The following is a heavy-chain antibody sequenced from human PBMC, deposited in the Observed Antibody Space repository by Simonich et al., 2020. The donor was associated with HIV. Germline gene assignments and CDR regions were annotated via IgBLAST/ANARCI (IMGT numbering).Heavy chain of an antibody. Sequence: QVQVKQWGAGLLKPSETLSLTCAVYGGSFSGYYWSWIRQPPGKGLEWIGEINHSGSTNYNPSLKSRVTISVDTSKNQFSLKLSSVTAADTAVYYCARRLSKLSRNQRPDAFDIWGQGTMVTVSS. CDR3: ARRLSKLSRNQRPDAFDI. V-gene: IGHV4-34*01. CDR2: INHSGST. CDR1: GGSFSGYY. D-gene: IGHD5-18*01. J-gene: IGHJ3*02.